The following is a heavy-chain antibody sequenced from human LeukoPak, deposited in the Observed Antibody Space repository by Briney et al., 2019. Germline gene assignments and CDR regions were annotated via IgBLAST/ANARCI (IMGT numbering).Heavy chain of an antibody. CDR3: ARVIVATTVYYYYYGMDV. CDR1: GGSLSGYY. V-gene: IGHV4-34*01. Sequence: PSETLSLTCAVYGGSLSGYYWSWIRQPPGMGLEWIGEINHSGSTNNNPSLKSRVTISIDTSKNQFSLRLSSVTAADTVVYYCARVIVATTVYYYYYGMDVWGQGTTVTVSS. J-gene: IGHJ6*02. D-gene: IGHD5-12*01. CDR2: INHSGST.